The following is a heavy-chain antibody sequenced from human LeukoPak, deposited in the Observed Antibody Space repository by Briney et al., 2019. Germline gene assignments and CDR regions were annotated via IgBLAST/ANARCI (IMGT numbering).Heavy chain of an antibody. J-gene: IGHJ6*02. Sequence: GSLRLSRSTPGITLNNQWMHWVRPASGKGLEWVANIKQDGSEKYYVDSVKGRFTISRDNAKNSLYLQMNSLRAEDTAVYYCARAMDVWGQGTTVTVSS. V-gene: IGHV3-7*01. CDR2: IKQDGSEK. CDR1: GITLNNQW. CDR3: ARAMDV.